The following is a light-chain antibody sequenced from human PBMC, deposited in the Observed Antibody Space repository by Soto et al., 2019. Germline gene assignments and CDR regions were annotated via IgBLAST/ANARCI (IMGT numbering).Light chain of an antibody. CDR1: QSVSSSY. CDR2: GAS. V-gene: IGKV3-20*01. CDR3: QQYGSSSWT. J-gene: IGKJ1*01. Sequence: IVLTQSPGTLSLSPGERSTLSCRASQSVSSSYLAWYQQKPGQAPRLLIYGASSRATGIPDRFGGSGSGTDFTLTISRLVPEDFAVYYCQQYGSSSWTFGQGTKVDIK.